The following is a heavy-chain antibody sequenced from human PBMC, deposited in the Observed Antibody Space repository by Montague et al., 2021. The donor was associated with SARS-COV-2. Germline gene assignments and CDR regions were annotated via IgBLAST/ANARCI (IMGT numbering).Heavy chain of an antibody. CDR3: ARAPVAHITIFGVVTSLDY. Sequence: SETLSLTCTVSGGSISSYYWSRIRQPPGKGLEWIGYIYYSGSTNYNPSLKSRVTISVDTSKNQFSLKLSPVTAADTAVYYCARAPVAHITIFGVVTSLDYWGQGTLVTVSS. CDR2: IYYSGST. CDR1: GGSISSYY. J-gene: IGHJ4*02. V-gene: IGHV4-59*01. D-gene: IGHD3-3*01.